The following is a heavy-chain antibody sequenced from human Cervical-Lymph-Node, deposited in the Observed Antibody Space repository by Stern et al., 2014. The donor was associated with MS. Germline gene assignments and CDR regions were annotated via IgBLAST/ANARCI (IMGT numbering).Heavy chain of an antibody. J-gene: IGHJ5*02. CDR3: ARWAYSSGWYNWFDP. CDR1: GGSISSSRYY. D-gene: IGHD3-22*01. Sequence: QLQLQESGPGLVKPSETLSLTCTVSGGSISSSRYYLGWIRQPPGKGLEWIGSIYYGGSTYSNPSLKRWITLSVDTSQNQLFLKMTSVTAADTAVYYCARWAYSSGWYNWFDPWGQGTLVTVSS. V-gene: IGHV4-39*01. CDR2: IYYGGST.